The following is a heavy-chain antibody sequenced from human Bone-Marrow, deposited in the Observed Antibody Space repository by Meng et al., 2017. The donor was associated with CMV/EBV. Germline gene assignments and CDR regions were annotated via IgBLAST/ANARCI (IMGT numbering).Heavy chain of an antibody. V-gene: IGHV1-18*01. J-gene: IGHJ5*02. CDR2: ISAYNGNT. CDR3: ARDAPGGPAEDTSNWFDP. D-gene: IGHD2-2*01. CDR1: GYTFTSYG. Sequence: ASVKVSCKASGYTFTSYGISWVRQAPGQGLEWMGWISAYNGNTNYAQKLQGRVTMTTDTSTSTAYMELRSLRSDDTAVYYCARDAPGGPAEDTSNWFDPWGQGTRVTVSS.